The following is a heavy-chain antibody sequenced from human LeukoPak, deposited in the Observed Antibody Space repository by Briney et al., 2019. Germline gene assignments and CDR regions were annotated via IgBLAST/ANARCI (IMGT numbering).Heavy chain of an antibody. D-gene: IGHD6-6*01. J-gene: IGHJ6*03. CDR1: GRSFSGYY. CDR3: AREMVQYSSPLGYYYYYYMDV. V-gene: IGHV4-34*01. CDR2: INHSGST. Sequence: PSETLSLTCAVYGRSFSGYYWSWIRQPPGKGLEWIGEINHSGSTNYNPSLKSRVTISVDTSKNQFSLKLSSVTAADTAVYYCAREMVQYSSPLGYYYYYYMDVWGKGTTVTVSS.